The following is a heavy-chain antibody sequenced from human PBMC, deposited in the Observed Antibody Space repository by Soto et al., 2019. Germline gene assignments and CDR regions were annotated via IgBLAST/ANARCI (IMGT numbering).Heavy chain of an antibody. CDR3: ARDFDV. Sequence: GGSLRLSXEASGFSFSAYWMSWVRQAPGKGLEWVANIKQDGSEQYYVDSVKGRFTISRNNAKNSLYLQMNSLRAEDTAVFYCARDFDVWGRGTLVTVSS. CDR2: IKQDGSEQ. CDR1: GFSFSAYW. J-gene: IGHJ2*01. V-gene: IGHV3-7*01.